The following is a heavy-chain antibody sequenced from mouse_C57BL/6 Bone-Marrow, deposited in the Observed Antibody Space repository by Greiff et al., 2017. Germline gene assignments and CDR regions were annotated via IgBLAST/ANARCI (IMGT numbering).Heavy chain of an antibody. D-gene: IGHD2-2*01. CDR2: IYPGDGDT. CDR1: GYAFSSSW. V-gene: IGHV1-82*01. CDR3: SCLLWLRRAWFAY. J-gene: IGHJ3*01. Sequence: QVQLQQSGPELVKPGASVKISCKASGYAFSSSWMYWVKQRPGKGLAWIGRIYPGDGDTNYNGKDKGKVTLTADKSASTAYMQISSLKSEDSAVYFCSCLLWLRRAWFAYWDQGTRIPVSA.